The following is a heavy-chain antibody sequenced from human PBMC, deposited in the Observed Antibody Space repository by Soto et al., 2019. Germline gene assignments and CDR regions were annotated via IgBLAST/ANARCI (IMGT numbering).Heavy chain of an antibody. CDR2: INPATGAA. V-gene: IGHV1-2*02. CDR1: GYPVTAYY. Sequence: QLHLVQSGAVVKKPGASVTVSCSASGYPVTAYYMHWVRQAPGRGLEWMGGINPATGAAKYTQTFRGRVTMARETSTGTVFMELGGLTSEDTAVFYWARGGGVGVAGSAAFDMWGQGTLVTVSS. D-gene: IGHD3-3*01. CDR3: ARGGGVGVAGSAAFDM. J-gene: IGHJ3*02.